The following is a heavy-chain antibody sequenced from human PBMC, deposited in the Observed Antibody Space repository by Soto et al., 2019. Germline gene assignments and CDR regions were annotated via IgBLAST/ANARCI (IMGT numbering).Heavy chain of an antibody. V-gene: IGHV1-3*01. J-gene: IGHJ6*02. D-gene: IGHD5-12*01. CDR3: ARAVGVKVATIYYHYGMDV. Sequence: ASVKVSCKASGYTFTSYAMHWVRQAPGQRLEWMGWINAGNGNTKYSQKFQGRVTITRDTSASTAYMELSSLRSEDTAVYYCARAVGVKVATIYYHYGMDVWGQGTTVTVSS. CDR2: INAGNGNT. CDR1: GYTFTSYA.